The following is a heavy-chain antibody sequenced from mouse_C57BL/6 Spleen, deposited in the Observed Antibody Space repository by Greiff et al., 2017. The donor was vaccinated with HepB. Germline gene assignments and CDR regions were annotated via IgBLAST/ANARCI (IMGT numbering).Heavy chain of an antibody. CDR2: IRNKANGYTT. CDR3: ASSPFYYGSSSLAY. J-gene: IGHJ3*01. Sequence: EVKVEESGGGLVQPGGSLSLSCAASGFTFTDYYMSWVRQPPGKALEWLGFIRNKANGYTTEYSASVKGRFTISRDNSQSILYLQMNALRAEDSATYYCASSPFYYGSSSLAYWGQGTLVTVSA. V-gene: IGHV7-3*01. CDR1: GFTFTDYY. D-gene: IGHD1-1*01.